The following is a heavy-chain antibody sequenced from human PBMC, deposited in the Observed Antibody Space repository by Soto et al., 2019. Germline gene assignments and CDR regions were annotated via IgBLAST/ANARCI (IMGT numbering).Heavy chain of an antibody. Sequence: SETLSLTCSVSGGSFSSDSFIWRWVRQFPGKGLEWIGYIYYSGTTYYNPSLRSRVIMSVDTSKNQFSLKLSSVTAADTAVYYCAISTRSSLFYYYGMDVWGQGTTVTVSS. CDR1: GGSFSSDSFI. V-gene: IGHV4-31*03. CDR3: AISTRSSLFYYYGMDV. D-gene: IGHD6-6*01. J-gene: IGHJ6*02. CDR2: IYYSGTT.